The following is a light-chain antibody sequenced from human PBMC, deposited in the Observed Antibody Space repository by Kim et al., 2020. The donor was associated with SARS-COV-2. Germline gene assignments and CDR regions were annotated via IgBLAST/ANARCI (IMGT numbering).Light chain of an antibody. J-gene: IGLJ2*01. CDR1: SSDVGGYNF. V-gene: IGLV2-14*03. CDR2: DVS. Sequence: GQSIAISCTGTSSDVGGYNFVSWYQQRPGKAPKLMIYDVSSRPSGVSTRFSGSKSGTTASLTISGLQTEDEADYYCSSYSSTTPVVFGGGTKVTV. CDR3: SSYSSTTPVV.